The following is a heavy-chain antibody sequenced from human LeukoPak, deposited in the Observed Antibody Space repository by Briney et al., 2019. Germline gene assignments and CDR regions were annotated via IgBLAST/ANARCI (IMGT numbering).Heavy chain of an antibody. CDR3: ARAYCGGDCYYADAFDI. V-gene: IGHV4-59*01. CDR1: GGSISSYY. CDR2: TYYSGST. J-gene: IGHJ3*02. Sequence: SSETLSLTCTVSGGSISSYYWSWIRQPPGKGLEWIGYTYYSGSTNYNPSLKSRVTISVDTSKNQFSLKLSSVTAADTAVYYCARAYCGGDCYYADAFDIWGQGTMVTVSS. D-gene: IGHD2-21*02.